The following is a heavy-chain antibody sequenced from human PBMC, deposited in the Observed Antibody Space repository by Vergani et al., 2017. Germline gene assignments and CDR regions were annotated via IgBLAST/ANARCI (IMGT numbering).Heavy chain of an antibody. Sequence: QVHLQESGPGVVKPSDTLSLACTVSGGSLSDFYWTWVRQPAGRGLEWIGRIYPNGNGNYNESLRSRLTMYIDTSRSQFPLSLSSVTAADTAVYYCARGNCGVNCPKYNWLAPWGRGILVTVSS. J-gene: IGHJ5*02. D-gene: IGHD2-21*01. CDR1: GGSLSDFY. V-gene: IGHV4-4*07. CDR2: IYPNGNG. CDR3: ARGNCGVNCPKYNWLAP.